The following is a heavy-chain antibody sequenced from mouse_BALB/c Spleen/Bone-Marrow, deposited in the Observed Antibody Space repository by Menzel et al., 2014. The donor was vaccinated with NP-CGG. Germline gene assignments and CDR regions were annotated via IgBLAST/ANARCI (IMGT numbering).Heavy chain of an antibody. J-gene: IGHJ4*01. Sequence: EVQLQQSGTVLARPGASVKMSCKASGYTFTSYWMHWVKQRPGQGLEWIGAIYPGNSDTSYNQKFKGKAKLTAVTSTSTAYMELSSLRNEDSAVYYCTHGYDYYAMDYWGQGTSVTVSS. D-gene: IGHD2-2*01. CDR2: IYPGNSDT. V-gene: IGHV1-5*01. CDR3: THGYDYYAMDY. CDR1: GYTFTSYW.